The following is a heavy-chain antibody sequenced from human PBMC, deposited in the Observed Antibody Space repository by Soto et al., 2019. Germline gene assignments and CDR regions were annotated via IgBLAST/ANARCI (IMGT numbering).Heavy chain of an antibody. CDR3: ARVRPLDYNFDY. J-gene: IGHJ4*02. CDR2: ISAYNGNT. V-gene: IGHV1-18*01. Sequence: EASVKVSFKASGYTFTSYGISWVRQAPGQGLEWMGWISAYNGNTNYAQKLQGRVTMTTDTSTSTAYMELRSLRSDDTAVYYCARVRPLDYNFDYWGQGTLVTVSS. CDR1: GYTFTSYG. D-gene: IGHD4-4*01.